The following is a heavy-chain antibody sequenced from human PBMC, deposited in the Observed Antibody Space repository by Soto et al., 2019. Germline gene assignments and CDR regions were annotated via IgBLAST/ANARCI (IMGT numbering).Heavy chain of an antibody. CDR2: ISAYNGNT. CDR3: ARTSGYSSSPDAFDI. CDR1: GYTFTSYG. D-gene: IGHD6-6*01. V-gene: IGHV1-18*04. J-gene: IGHJ3*02. Sequence: ASVKVSCKASGYTFTSYGISWVRQAPGQGLEWMGWISAYNGNTNDAQKLQGRVTMTPDTSTSTAYMELRSLRYDDTDVYYCARTSGYSSSPDAFDIWGQGTMVTVSS.